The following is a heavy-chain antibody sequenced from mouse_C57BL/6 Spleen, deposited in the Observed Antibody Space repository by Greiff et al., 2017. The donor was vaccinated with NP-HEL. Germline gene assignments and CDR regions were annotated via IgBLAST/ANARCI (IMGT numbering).Heavy chain of an antibody. CDR3: TGGYYVWFAY. D-gene: IGHD2-3*01. CDR1: GFTFSNYW. CDR2: IRLKSDNYAT. Sequence: EVKLMESGGGLVQPGGSMKLSCVASGFTFSNYWMNWVRQSPEKGLEWVAQIRLKSDNYATHYAESVKGRFTISRDDSKSSVYLQMNNLRAEDTGIYYCTGGYYVWFAYWGQGTLVTVSA. J-gene: IGHJ3*01. V-gene: IGHV6-3*01.